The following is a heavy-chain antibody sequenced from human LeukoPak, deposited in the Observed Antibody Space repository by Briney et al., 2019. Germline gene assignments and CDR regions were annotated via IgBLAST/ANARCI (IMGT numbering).Heavy chain of an antibody. J-gene: IGHJ4*02. D-gene: IGHD4-17*01. CDR3: ARDRSTVTTWVDY. CDR1: GFTFSSYA. V-gene: IGHV3-23*01. Sequence: GGSLRLSCAASGFTFSSYAMSWVRQAPGKGLEWVSAIRGSGDRTYYADSVKGRFTISRDNSKNTLYLQMNRLRVEDTAVYYCARDRSTVTTWVDYWGQGTLVIVSS. CDR2: IRGSGDRT.